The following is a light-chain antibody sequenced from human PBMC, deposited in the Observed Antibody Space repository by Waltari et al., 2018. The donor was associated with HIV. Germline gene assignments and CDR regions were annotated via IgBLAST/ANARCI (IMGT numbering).Light chain of an antibody. J-gene: IGLJ3*02. Sequence: SYVLTQPPSVSVAPGQTARITCGGNNIGSKSVHWYQQKPGKAPVLVVYDDSGRPSGIPELFSGSNSGNTATLTISRVEAGDEADYYCQVWDSSSDLWVFGGGTKLTVL. V-gene: IGLV3-21*02. CDR1: NIGSKS. CDR3: QVWDSSSDLWV. CDR2: DDS.